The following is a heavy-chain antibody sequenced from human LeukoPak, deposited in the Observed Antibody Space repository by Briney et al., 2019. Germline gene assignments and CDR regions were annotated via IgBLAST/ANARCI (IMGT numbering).Heavy chain of an antibody. CDR1: GFTFSSYS. CDR2: ISSSSSYI. CDR3: ARVDCSGGSFYSPFHS. J-gene: IGHJ4*02. D-gene: IGHD2-15*01. V-gene: IGHV3-21*01. Sequence: GGSLRLSCAASGFTFSSYSMNWVRQAPGKGLEWVSSISSSSSYIYYADSVKGRFTISGDNVENSLYLQMNRMRAEDTAVSYCARVDCSGGSFYSPFHSWGQGTPVTASS.